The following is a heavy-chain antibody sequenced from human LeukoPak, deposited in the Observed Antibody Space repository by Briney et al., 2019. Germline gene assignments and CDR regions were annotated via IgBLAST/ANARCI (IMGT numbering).Heavy chain of an antibody. D-gene: IGHD3-16*01. Sequence: SGGSLRLSCAASGSTFNNYNMNWVRQAPGKGLEWVSSISTSSNYIYYADSVKGRFTISRDNAKNSLYLQMNSLRAEDTAVYYCARDLWGTDYGMDVWGQGTTVTVSS. CDR3: ARDLWGTDYGMDV. V-gene: IGHV3-21*01. CDR2: ISTSSNYI. CDR1: GSTFNNYN. J-gene: IGHJ6*02.